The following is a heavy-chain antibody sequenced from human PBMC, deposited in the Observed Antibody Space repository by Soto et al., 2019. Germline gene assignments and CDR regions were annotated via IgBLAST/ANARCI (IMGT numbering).Heavy chain of an antibody. V-gene: IGHV3-48*01. CDR2: ISSSSSTI. CDR3: ARDLNLGSFDY. CDR1: GFTFSSYS. J-gene: IGHJ4*02. Sequence: GGSLRLSCAASGFTFSSYSMNWGRQAPGKGLEWVSYISSSSSTIYYADSVKGRFTISRDNAKNSLYLQMNSLRAEDTAVYYCARDLNLGSFDYWGQGTLVTVSS.